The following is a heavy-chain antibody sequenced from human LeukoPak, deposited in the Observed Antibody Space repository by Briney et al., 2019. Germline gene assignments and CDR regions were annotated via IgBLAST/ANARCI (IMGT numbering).Heavy chain of an antibody. CDR2: IYYSGST. CDR3: AGPYDSFDY. J-gene: IGHJ4*02. D-gene: IGHD5-12*01. Sequence: SETLSLTCTVSGGSISSYYWSWIRQPPGKGLEWIGYIYYSGSTNYNPSLKSRVTMSVDTSKNQFSLKLSSVTAADTAVYYCAGPYDSFDYWGQGTLVTVSS. CDR1: GGSISSYY. V-gene: IGHV4-59*12.